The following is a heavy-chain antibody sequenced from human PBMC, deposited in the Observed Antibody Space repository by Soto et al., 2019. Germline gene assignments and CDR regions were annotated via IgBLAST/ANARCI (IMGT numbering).Heavy chain of an antibody. Sequence: QVQLVQSGAEVKKPGASVKVSCKASAYTFTSYDINWVRQATGQGLEWMGWVSPNSGNTGYAQKFQGRVTMTRNTSIGTAYMELSSLRSEDTDIYYCARGGYDSSGYPDYCDDWGQGTLVTVSS. CDR3: ARGGYDSSGYPDYCDD. J-gene: IGHJ4*02. CDR2: VSPNSGNT. D-gene: IGHD3-22*01. V-gene: IGHV1-8*01. CDR1: AYTFTSYD.